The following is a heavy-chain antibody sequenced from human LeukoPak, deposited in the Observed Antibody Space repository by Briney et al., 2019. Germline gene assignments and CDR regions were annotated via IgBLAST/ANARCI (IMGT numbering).Heavy chain of an antibody. CDR3: ARDPSNTSGRYSYFDS. CDR1: GYTFTRYA. D-gene: IGHD6-19*01. CDR2: ISTYNGDT. V-gene: IGHV1-18*04. J-gene: IGHJ4*02. Sequence: ASVKVSCKASGYTFTRYAISWVRQAPGQGLEWMGWISTYNGDTNYAQNLQGRVTMTRDTSTSTAYMEVRSLRSDDTAVYYCARDPSNTSGRYSYFDSWSQETVVPVFS.